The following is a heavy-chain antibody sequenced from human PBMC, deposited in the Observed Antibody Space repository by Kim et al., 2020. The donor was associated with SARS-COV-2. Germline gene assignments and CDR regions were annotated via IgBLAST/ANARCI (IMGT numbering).Heavy chain of an antibody. CDR3: VKEGRKEHGYMDV. J-gene: IGHJ6*03. D-gene: IGHD1-26*01. Sequence: GGSLRLSCAGSGFSFDNYAMHWVRQSPGKGLEWVSGIYWTGDKPGYADSVRGRFTISRDNAQNSLYLQMNSLKDDDTAVYYCVKEGRKEHGYMDVWGQGTTVTVSS. CDR1: GFSFDNYA. CDR2: IYWTGDKP. V-gene: IGHV3-9*01.